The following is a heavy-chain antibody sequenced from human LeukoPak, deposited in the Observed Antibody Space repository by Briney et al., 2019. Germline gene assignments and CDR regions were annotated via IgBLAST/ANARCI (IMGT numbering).Heavy chain of an antibody. V-gene: IGHV3-30*03. D-gene: IGHD2-2*01. CDR2: ISYDGSNK. Sequence: GRSLRLSCAASGFTFSSYGMHWVRQAPGKGLEWVAVISYDGSNKYYADSVKGRFTISRDNSKNTLYLQMNSLRAEDTAVYYCARGDIVVVFDYWGQGTLVTVSS. J-gene: IGHJ4*02. CDR1: GFTFSSYG. CDR3: ARGDIVVVFDY.